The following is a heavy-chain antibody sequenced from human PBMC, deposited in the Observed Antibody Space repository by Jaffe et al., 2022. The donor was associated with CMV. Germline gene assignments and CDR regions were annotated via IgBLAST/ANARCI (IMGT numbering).Heavy chain of an antibody. D-gene: IGHD1-26*01. CDR1: GFTFSSYG. Sequence: QVQLVESGGGVVQPGRSLRLSCAASGFTFSSYGMHWVRQAPGKGLEWVAVIWYDGSNKYYADSVKGRFTISRDNSKNTLYLQMNSLRAEDTAVYYCARAEIVGATHGMDVWGQGTTVTVSS. V-gene: IGHV3-33*01. CDR2: IWYDGSNK. CDR3: ARAEIVGATHGMDV. J-gene: IGHJ6*02.